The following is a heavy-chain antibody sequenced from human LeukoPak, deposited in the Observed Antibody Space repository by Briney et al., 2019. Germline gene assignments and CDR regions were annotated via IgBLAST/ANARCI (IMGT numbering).Heavy chain of an antibody. Sequence: ASVKVSCKASGYTFTSYGISWVRQAPGQGLEWMGWISAYNGNTNYAQKLQGRVTMTTDTSTSTAYMELRSLRSDDTAVYYCARDPAYYDSSDDALDIWGQGTMVTVSS. J-gene: IGHJ3*02. CDR2: ISAYNGNT. D-gene: IGHD3-22*01. V-gene: IGHV1-18*01. CDR3: ARDPAYYDSSDDALDI. CDR1: GYTFTSYG.